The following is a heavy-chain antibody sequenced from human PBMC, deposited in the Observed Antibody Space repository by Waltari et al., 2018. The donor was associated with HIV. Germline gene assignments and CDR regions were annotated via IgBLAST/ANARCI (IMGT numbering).Heavy chain of an antibody. CDR1: GFTFSSYW. J-gene: IGHJ1*01. CDR3: AKGGTSGYTFGFGR. D-gene: IGHD5-18*01. Sequence: EVQLVESGGGLVQPGGSLRLSCAASGFTFSSYWMHWVRQAPGKGLVWFSRNNSYGSITSHADSVKGPFTISRDNARNTVYLQMNSLGADDTAMYYCAKGGTSGYTFGFGRWGQGTLVTVSS. V-gene: IGHV3-74*01. CDR2: NNSYGSIT.